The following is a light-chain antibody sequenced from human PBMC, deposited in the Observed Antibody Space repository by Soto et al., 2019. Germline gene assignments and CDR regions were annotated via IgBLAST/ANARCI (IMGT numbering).Light chain of an antibody. V-gene: IGKV1-39*01. CDR2: AAS. CDR3: QQSYSTPFT. Sequence: DIQMTQSPSSLPASIGDSVTITCRASQRIRNNLNWYQQKPGKAPKVLIYAASNLQSGVPSRFSGSGSGTDFTLTISSLQPEDFATYYCQQSYSTPFTFGQGTRLEIK. J-gene: IGKJ5*01. CDR1: QRIRNN.